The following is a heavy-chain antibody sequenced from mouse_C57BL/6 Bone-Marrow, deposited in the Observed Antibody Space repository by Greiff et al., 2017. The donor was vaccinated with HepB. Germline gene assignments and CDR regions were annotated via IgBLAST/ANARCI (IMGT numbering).Heavy chain of an antibody. CDR3: ARERGVRLRDYYAMDY. V-gene: IGHV5-4*01. J-gene: IGHJ4*01. D-gene: IGHD2-14*01. CDR2: ISDGGSYT. CDR1: GFTFSSYA. Sequence: GQLVESGGGLVKPGGSLKLSCAASGFTFSSYAMSWVRQTPEKRLEWVATISDGGSYTYYPDNVKGRFTISRDNAKNNLYLQMSHLKSEDTAMYYCARERGVRLRDYYAMDYWGQGTSVTVSS.